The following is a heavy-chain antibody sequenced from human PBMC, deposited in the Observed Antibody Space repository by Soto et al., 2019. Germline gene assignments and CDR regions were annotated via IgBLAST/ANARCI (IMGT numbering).Heavy chain of an antibody. D-gene: IGHD4-17*01. CDR3: ARHPVSGDYAGFVV. CDR1: GYSFTTYW. CDR2: IYLGDSDN. J-gene: IGHJ6*02. V-gene: IGHV5-51*01. Sequence: PGESLKISCKGSGYSFTTYWIGWVRQMPGKGLEWMGIIYLGDSDNRYSPSFQGQGTISADKSISTAFLQWSSLKVSYTAMYYCARHPVSGDYAGFVVWGQGTTVTVSS.